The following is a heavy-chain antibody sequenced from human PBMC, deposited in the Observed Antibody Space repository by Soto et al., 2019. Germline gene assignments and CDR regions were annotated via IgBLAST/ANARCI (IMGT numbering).Heavy chain of an antibody. CDR2: IKPDAGVA. CDR3: ANDGGWHFGY. Sequence: EVQLVEFGGGWSQPGGSLEFSCEASGFLLVPNWRTWARQGPGKGLEWLATIKPDAGVAYYADSVKGRFTISRDNAKNSLYLQMNSLRDDDTAVYYCANDGGWHFGYWGQGTLVTVSS. J-gene: IGHJ4*01. D-gene: IGHD6-19*01. CDR1: GFLLVPNW. V-gene: IGHV3-7*01.